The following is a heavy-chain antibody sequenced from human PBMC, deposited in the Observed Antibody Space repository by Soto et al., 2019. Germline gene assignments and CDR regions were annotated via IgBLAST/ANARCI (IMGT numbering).Heavy chain of an antibody. Sequence: QVPLQESGPGLVKPSETLSLTCTVSGGSISSYYWSWIRQPPGKGLEWIGYIYYSGSTNYNPSLKSRVTISVDTSKNQFSLKLSSVTAADTAVYYCARHNKGSSSWYVGAFDIWGQGTMVTVSS. J-gene: IGHJ3*02. D-gene: IGHD6-13*01. CDR2: IYYSGST. V-gene: IGHV4-59*08. CDR3: ARHNKGSSSWYVGAFDI. CDR1: GGSISSYY.